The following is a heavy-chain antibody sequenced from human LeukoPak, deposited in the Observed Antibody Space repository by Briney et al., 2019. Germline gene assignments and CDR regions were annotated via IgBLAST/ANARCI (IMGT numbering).Heavy chain of an antibody. J-gene: IGHJ6*03. CDR2: ISPSSSTI. Sequence: LAGGSLRLSCAAPGFTFSSYEMNWVRQAPGKGLEWISYISPSSSTIYYADSVKGRFTISRDNAKNSLYLQMNSLRAEDTAVYYCARDPPRFYYDSSAFSRDYYYYMDVWGKGTTVTVSS. D-gene: IGHD3-22*01. CDR3: ARDPPRFYYDSSAFSRDYYYYMDV. CDR1: GFTFSSYE. V-gene: IGHV3-48*01.